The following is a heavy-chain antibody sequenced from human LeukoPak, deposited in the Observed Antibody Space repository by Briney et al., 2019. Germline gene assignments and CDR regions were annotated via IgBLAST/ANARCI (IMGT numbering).Heavy chain of an antibody. J-gene: IGHJ5*02. D-gene: IGHD3-10*01. V-gene: IGHV1-18*04. Sequence: GASVKVSCKASGYTFTGYYMHWVRQAPGQGLEWMGWISAYNGNTNYAQKLQGRVTMTTDTYTTTAYMELRSLRSDDTAVYYCARHTGSGSYYNRFINWFDPWGQGTLVTVSS. CDR3: ARHTGSGSYYNRFINWFDP. CDR1: GYTFTGYY. CDR2: ISAYNGNT.